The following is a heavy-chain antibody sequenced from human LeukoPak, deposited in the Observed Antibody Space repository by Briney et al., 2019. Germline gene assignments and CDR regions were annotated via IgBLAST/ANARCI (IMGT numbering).Heavy chain of an antibody. V-gene: IGHV4-59*08. CDR1: GGSISSSY. CDR2: ISYSGTT. D-gene: IGHD3-10*01. CDR3: ARHVPPMVRGVTNDY. Sequence: SETLSLTCTVSGGSISSSYWSWIRQPPGKGLEWIGYISYSGTTNYNPSLKSRVTMSVDTSKNQFSLKLSSVTAADTAVYYCARHVPPMVRGVTNDYWGQGTLVTVSS. J-gene: IGHJ4*02.